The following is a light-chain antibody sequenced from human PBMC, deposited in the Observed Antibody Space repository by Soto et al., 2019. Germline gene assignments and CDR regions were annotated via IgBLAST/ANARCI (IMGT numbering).Light chain of an antibody. CDR1: SSNIGAGYD. CDR3: QSYDSSLSAYV. Sequence: QPVLTQPPSVSGAPGQRVTISCTGSSSNIGAGYDVQWYQQLPGTAPKLLIYNSYNRPSGVPDRFSASKSGTSASLAIAGLQAEDEADYCCQSYDSSLSAYVFGTGTKVTVL. J-gene: IGLJ1*01. CDR2: NSY. V-gene: IGLV1-40*01.